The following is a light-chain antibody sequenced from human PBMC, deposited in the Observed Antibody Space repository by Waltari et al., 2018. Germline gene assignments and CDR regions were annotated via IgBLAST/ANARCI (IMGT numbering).Light chain of an antibody. CDR3: QQYYSTPPFT. V-gene: IGKV4-1*01. CDR1: QSILYSSNNENY. J-gene: IGKJ3*01. Sequence: DIVMTQSPDSLAVSLGERATINCKSSQSILYSSNNENYLAWYQQKPGQPPKLLIYWASTRESGVPDRFGGSGSGTDFALTVTSLQAEDVAVYYCQQYYSTPPFTFGPGTKVDIK. CDR2: WAS.